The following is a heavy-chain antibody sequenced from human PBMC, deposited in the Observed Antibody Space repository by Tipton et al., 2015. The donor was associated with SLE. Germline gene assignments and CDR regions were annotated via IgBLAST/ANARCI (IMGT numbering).Heavy chain of an antibody. V-gene: IGHV4-59*01. CDR3: ARSMRGPVIVFVAAGEGSARGVYYWFDP. J-gene: IGHJ5*02. Sequence: TLSLTCTVSGGSISSYYWSWIRQPPGKGLEWIGDIYYSGSTNYNPSLKSRVTISVDTSKNQFSLKLSSVTAADTAVYYCARSMRGPVIVFVAAGEGSARGVYYWFDPWGQGTLVTVSS. CDR2: IYYSGST. D-gene: IGHD2-21*01. CDR1: GGSISSYY.